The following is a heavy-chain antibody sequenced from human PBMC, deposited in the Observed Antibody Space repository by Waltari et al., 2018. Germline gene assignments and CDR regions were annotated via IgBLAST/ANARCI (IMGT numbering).Heavy chain of an antibody. J-gene: IGHJ4*02. V-gene: IGHV3-9*01. Sequence: EVQLVESGGGLVQPGRSLRLSCAASGLTFDDYAMHWVRQAPGKGLEWVSGISWNSGSIGYADSVKGRFTISRDNAKNSLYLQMNSLRAEDTALYYCAKTQQLGFDYWGQGTLVTVSS. CDR2: ISWNSGSI. CDR1: GLTFDDYA. D-gene: IGHD6-13*01. CDR3: AKTQQLGFDY.